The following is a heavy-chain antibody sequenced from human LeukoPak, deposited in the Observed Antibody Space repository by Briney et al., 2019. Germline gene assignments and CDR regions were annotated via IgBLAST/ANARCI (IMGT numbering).Heavy chain of an antibody. CDR1: GFSFSTYW. CDR2: IKQNGDER. J-gene: IGHJ4*02. V-gene: IGHV3-7*01. D-gene: IGHD1-26*01. Sequence: GGSLRLSCAASGFSFSTYWLSWVRQAPEKGLEWVATIKQNGDERYYVDSVKGRFTTSRDNAKNSLYLQMNSLRAEDTAVYYCARDQSGSVDYWGQGTLVTVSS. CDR3: ARDQSGSVDY.